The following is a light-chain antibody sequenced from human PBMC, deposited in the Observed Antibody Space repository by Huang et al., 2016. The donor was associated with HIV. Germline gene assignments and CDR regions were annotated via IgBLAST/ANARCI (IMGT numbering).Light chain of an antibody. J-gene: IGKJ4*01. V-gene: IGKV4-1*01. CDR1: QSVLYSSNNKNY. CDR2: WAS. CDR3: QQYYSTLT. Sequence: DIVMTQSPDSLAVSLGERATINGKSSQSVLYSSNNKNYLAWYQQKPGQPPKLLIYWASTRESGVPDRFSGSGSGTDFTLTISSLQAEDVAVHYCQQYYSTLTFGGGTKVEIK.